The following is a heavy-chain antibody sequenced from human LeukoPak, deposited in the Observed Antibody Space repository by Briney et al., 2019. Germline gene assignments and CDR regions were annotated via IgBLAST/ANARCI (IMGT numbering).Heavy chain of an antibody. D-gene: IGHD3-22*01. CDR1: GFTFSSYW. Sequence: GGSLRLSCAASGFTFSSYWMSWVRQAPGKGLEWVANIKQDGSEKYYVDSVKGRFTISRDNAKNSLYLQMNSLRAEDTAVYYCVREPYYYDGSGVFDYWGQGSLVTVSS. V-gene: IGHV3-7*05. CDR2: IKQDGSEK. CDR3: VREPYYYDGSGVFDY. J-gene: IGHJ4*02.